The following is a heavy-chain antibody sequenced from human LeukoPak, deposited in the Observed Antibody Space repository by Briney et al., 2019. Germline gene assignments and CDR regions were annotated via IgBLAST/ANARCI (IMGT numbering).Heavy chain of an antibody. Sequence: GGSLRLSCAASGFTFSSYAMHWVRQAPGKGLEWVAVISYDGSNKYYADSVKGRFTISRDNAKNSLYLQMNSLRAEDTAVYYCARNPIDVVVVAATAALDYWGQGTLVTVSS. J-gene: IGHJ4*02. V-gene: IGHV3-30*04. CDR1: GFTFSSYA. CDR2: ISYDGSNK. D-gene: IGHD2-15*01. CDR3: ARNPIDVVVVAATAALDY.